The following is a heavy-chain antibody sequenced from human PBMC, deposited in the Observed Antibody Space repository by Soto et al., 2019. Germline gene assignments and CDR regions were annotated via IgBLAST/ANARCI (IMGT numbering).Heavy chain of an antibody. J-gene: IGHJ3*02. CDR2: IRRDGSQK. D-gene: IGHD2-15*01. Sequence: GGSLRLSCAASGFSFSSFWMTWVRQAPRKGLEWVANIRRDGSQKYYVDSVRGRFIISRDNAKNSLYLEMNNLRVEDTAVYYCARDDNPLSLCSGTTCYYDPFDMWGQGTVVTVSS. CDR1: GFSFSSFW. V-gene: IGHV3-7*03. CDR3: ARDDNPLSLCSGTTCYYDPFDM.